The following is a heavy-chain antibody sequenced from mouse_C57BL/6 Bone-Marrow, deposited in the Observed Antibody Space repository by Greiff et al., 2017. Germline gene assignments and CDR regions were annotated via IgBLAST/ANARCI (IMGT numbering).Heavy chain of an antibody. D-gene: IGHD1-1*01. Sequence: DVKLVESGGDLVKPGGSLKLSCAASGFTFSSYGMSWVRQTPDKRLEWVATISSGGSYTYYPDSVKGRFTISRDNAKNTLYLQMSSLKSEDTAMYYCARWGGYYYGSSYGYWGQGTTLTVSS. CDR1: GFTFSSYG. J-gene: IGHJ2*01. CDR3: ARWGGYYYGSSYGY. CDR2: ISSGGSYT. V-gene: IGHV5-6*02.